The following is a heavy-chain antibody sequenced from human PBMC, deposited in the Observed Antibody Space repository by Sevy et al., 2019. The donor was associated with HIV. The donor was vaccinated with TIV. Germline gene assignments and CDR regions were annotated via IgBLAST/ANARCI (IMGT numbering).Heavy chain of an antibody. D-gene: IGHD6-19*01. CDR3: AKDYGWAQTSCFDY. CDR2: ISGSGGST. V-gene: IGHV3-23*01. CDR1: GFTFSSYA. J-gene: IGHJ4*02. Sequence: GGSLRLSCEASGFTFSSYAMSWVRQAPGKGLEWVSAISGSGGSTYYADSVKGRFTISRDNSKNTLYLQMNSLRAEDTAVYYCAKDYGWAQTSCFDYWGQGTLVTVSS.